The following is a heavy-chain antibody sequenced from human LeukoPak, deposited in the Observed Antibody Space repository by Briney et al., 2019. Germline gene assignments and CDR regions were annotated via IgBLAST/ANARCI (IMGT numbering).Heavy chain of an antibody. D-gene: IGHD3-22*01. CDR2: ISYDGSNK. J-gene: IGHJ4*02. Sequence: GGSLRLSCAASGFTFSSYAMHWVRQAPGKGLEWVAVISYDGSNKYYADSVKGRFTISRDNSKNTLYLQVNSLRAEDTAVYYCARVRDYYDSSGYPFYWGQGTLVTVSS. V-gene: IGHV3-30-3*01. CDR1: GFTFSSYA. CDR3: ARVRDYYDSSGYPFY.